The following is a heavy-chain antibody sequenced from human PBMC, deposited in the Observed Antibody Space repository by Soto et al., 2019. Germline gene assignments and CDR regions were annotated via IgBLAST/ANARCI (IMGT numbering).Heavy chain of an antibody. CDR3: TTDYRQPLYYYYGMDV. CDR1: GFTFSNAW. Sequence: EVQLVESGGGLVKPGGSLRLSCAASGFTFSNAWMSWVRQAPGKGLEWVGLIKSKTDGGTTDYAAPGKGRFTISRDDSKNTLYLQMNSLKTEDTAVYYCTTDYRQPLYYYYGMDVWGQGTTVTVSS. V-gene: IGHV3-15*01. CDR2: IKSKTDGGTT. D-gene: IGHD1-26*01. J-gene: IGHJ6*02.